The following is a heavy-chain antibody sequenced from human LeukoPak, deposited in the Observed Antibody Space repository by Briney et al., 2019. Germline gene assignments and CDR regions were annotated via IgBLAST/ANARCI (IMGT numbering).Heavy chain of an antibody. D-gene: IGHD6-13*01. J-gene: IGHJ6*03. V-gene: IGHV3-11*04. CDR1: GFTFSDYY. Sequence: PGGSLRLSCAASGFTFSDYYMSWIRQAPGKGLEWVSYISSSGSTIYYADSVKGRFTISRDNAKNSLYLQMNSLRAEDTAVYYCAGGIAAAVSYYYTYMDVWGKGTTVTVSS. CDR2: ISSSGSTI. CDR3: AGGIAAAVSYYYTYMDV.